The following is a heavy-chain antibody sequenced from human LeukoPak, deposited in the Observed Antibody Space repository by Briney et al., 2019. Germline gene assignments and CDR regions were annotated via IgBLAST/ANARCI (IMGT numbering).Heavy chain of an antibody. J-gene: IGHJ3*01. D-gene: IGHD4/OR15-4a*01. V-gene: IGHV1-8*01. CDR2: MNPNTGKT. CDR3: ARGVGLTTLANSAFDL. CDR1: GYPFTSYH. Sequence: EASVKVSCKASGYPFTSYHVNWVRQATGQGPEWMGWMNPNTGKTAYAQKFQGRVYMSRDTSAGTVYMDLTSLTSDDTAVYFCARGVGLTTLANSAFDLWGQGTVVTVSS.